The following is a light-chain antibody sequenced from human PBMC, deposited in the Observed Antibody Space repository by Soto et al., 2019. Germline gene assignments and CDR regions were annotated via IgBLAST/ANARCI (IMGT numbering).Light chain of an antibody. CDR2: WAS. CDR3: QQYYPTPPHT. J-gene: IGKJ2*01. Sequence: DIVMTQSPDSLPVSRGERATINCKSSQSVLYSSNNKNYLAWYQQKPGQPPKLLIYWASSRESGVPDRFSGSGSGTDFTLTISSLQAEDVAVYYCQQYYPTPPHTFGQGTKLEIK. CDR1: QSVLYSSNNKNY. V-gene: IGKV4-1*01.